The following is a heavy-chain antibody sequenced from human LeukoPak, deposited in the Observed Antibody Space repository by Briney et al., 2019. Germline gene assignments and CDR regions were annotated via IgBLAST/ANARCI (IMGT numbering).Heavy chain of an antibody. D-gene: IGHD3-22*01. CDR1: AFTFSDYY. J-gene: IGHJ4*02. V-gene: IGHV3-11*01. Sequence: GGSLRLSCAASAFTFSDYYMSWFRQAPGKGLEWVSYISNTGSLIYYADSLKGRFTISRDNAKSSLHLQLNSLRAEDTAVYYCARGTHYYDISGYDYWGQGTLVIVSS. CDR2: ISNTGSLI. CDR3: ARGTHYYDISGYDY.